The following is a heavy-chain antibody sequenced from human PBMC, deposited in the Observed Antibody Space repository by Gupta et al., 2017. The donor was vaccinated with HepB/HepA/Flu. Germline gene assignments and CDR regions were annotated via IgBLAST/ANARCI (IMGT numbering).Heavy chain of an antibody. Sequence: QVTLKESGPVLVKPTETLTLTCTVSGFSLSHDRMGVSWIRQPPGKALEWLAHIFSSDEKSYSTSLKSRLTISKDTSKSQVVLSMTNMDPVDTATYYCARRSYYYDSSGHQDAFDIWGQGIMVTVSS. D-gene: IGHD3-22*01. V-gene: IGHV2-26*01. J-gene: IGHJ3*02. CDR2: IFSSDEK. CDR3: ARRSYYYDSSGHQDAFDI. CDR1: GFSLSHDRMG.